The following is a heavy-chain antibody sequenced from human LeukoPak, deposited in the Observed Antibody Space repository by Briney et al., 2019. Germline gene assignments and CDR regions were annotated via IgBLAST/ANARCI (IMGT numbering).Heavy chain of an antibody. CDR1: GFTVSSNY. Sequence: PGGSLRLSCAASGFTVSSNYMSWVRQAPGKGLEWVSVIYSGGSTYYADSVKGRFTISRDNSKNTLYLQMNSLRAEDTAVYYCASLLSWTYIIDYWGQGTLVTVSS. V-gene: IGHV3-53*01. CDR2: IYSGGST. D-gene: IGHD3-16*01. CDR3: ASLLSWTYIIDY. J-gene: IGHJ4*02.